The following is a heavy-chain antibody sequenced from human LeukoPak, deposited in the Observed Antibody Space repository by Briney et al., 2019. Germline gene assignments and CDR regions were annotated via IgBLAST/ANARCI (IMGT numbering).Heavy chain of an antibody. CDR1: GFTFSSYW. V-gene: IGHV3-7*01. J-gene: IGHJ4*02. CDR2: IKQDGSEK. D-gene: IGHD4-17*01. CDR3: AKGYYDYGSTVGDY. Sequence: GGSLRLSCAASGFTFSSYWMSWVRQAPGKGLEWVANIKQDGSEKYYVDSVKGRFTISRDNAKNSLYLQMNSLRAKDTAVYYCAKGYYDYGSTVGDYWGQGTLVTVSS.